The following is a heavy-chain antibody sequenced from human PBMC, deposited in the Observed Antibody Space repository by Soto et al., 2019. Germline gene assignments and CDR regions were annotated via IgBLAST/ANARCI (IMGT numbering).Heavy chain of an antibody. V-gene: IGHV1-2*04. J-gene: IGHJ4*02. CDR3: ARDRDYDFWSGYFSLVY. D-gene: IGHD3-3*01. CDR2: INPNSGGT. Sequence: ASVKVSCKASGYTFTGYYMHWVRQAPGQGLEWMGWINPNSGGTNYAQKFQGWVTMTRDTSISTAYMELSRLRSDDTAAYYCARDRDYDFWSGYFSLVYWGQGPLVTVSS. CDR1: GYTFTGYY.